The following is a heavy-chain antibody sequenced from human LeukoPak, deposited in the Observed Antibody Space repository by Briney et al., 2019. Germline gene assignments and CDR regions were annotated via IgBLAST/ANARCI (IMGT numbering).Heavy chain of an antibody. CDR3: ARRFYYYYYYMDV. V-gene: IGHV4-38-2*02. Sequence: SETLSLTCTVSGYSISSGYYWGWIRQPPGKGLEWIGNIYHSGSTYYNPSLKSRVTISLDTSKNQFSLKLSSVTAADTAVYYCARRFYYYYYYMDVWGNGTTVTISS. J-gene: IGHJ6*03. CDR2: IYHSGST. CDR1: GYSISSGYY.